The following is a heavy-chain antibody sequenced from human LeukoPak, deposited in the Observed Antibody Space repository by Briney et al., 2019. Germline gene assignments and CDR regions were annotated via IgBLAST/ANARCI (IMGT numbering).Heavy chain of an antibody. CDR3: ARMQLFGLGNYYYYYMDV. J-gene: IGHJ6*03. V-gene: IGHV3-21*06. CDR1: GFTFSSYS. D-gene: IGHD3-3*01. Sequence: GGSLRLSCAGSGFTFSSYSMNWVRQAPGKGVESVSSIGSSGRYTYYADSMKGRFSISRDNAKSSLFLQMNSLRVEDTAVYYCARMQLFGLGNYYYYYMDVWGKGTTVTVSS. CDR2: IGSSGRYT.